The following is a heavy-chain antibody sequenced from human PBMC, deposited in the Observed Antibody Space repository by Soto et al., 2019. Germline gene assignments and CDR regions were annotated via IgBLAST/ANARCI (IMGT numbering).Heavy chain of an antibody. V-gene: IGHV3-21*01. CDR3: VRVWRLVGRYGMDV. J-gene: IGHJ6*02. D-gene: IGHD6-25*01. Sequence: GGSLRLSCAASGFSLSTFAMHWVRQAPGKGLEWVSSISGGSAYIYYADSVKGRFTISRDNAKNSLYLEMNSLRVEDTAVYYCVRVWRLVGRYGMDVWGQGTTVTVSS. CDR2: ISGGSAYI. CDR1: GFSLSTFA.